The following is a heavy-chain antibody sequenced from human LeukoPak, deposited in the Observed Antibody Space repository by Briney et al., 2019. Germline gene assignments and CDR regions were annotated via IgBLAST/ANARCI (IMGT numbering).Heavy chain of an antibody. V-gene: IGHV3-7*01. J-gene: IGHJ5*02. Sequence: PGGSLRLSCAASEFTFSNYWMSWVRQAPGKGLEWVANIKHDGSEKYYVDSVEGRFTISRDNAKNSLYLLMNSLRAEDTAVYYCARERTHSSAWFDPWGQGTLVTVSS. CDR2: IKHDGSEK. D-gene: IGHD6-19*01. CDR1: EFTFSNYW. CDR3: ARERTHSSAWFDP.